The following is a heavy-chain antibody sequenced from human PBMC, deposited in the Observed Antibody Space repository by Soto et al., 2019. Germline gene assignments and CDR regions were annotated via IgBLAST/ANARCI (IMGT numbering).Heavy chain of an antibody. CDR3: ARESRVMTTYSSSWYVDY. D-gene: IGHD6-13*01. V-gene: IGHV4-61*01. Sequence: SETLSLTCTVSGGSVSSGSYYWSWIRQPPGKGLEWIGYIYYSGSTNYNPSLKSRVTISVDTSKNQFSLKLSSVTAADTAVYYCARESRVMTTYSSSWYVDYWGQGTLVTV. CDR2: IYYSGST. J-gene: IGHJ4*02. CDR1: GGSVSSGSYY.